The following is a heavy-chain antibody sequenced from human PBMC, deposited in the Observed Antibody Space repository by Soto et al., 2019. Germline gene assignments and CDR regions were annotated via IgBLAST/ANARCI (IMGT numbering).Heavy chain of an antibody. Sequence: EVQLVESGGGLIQPGGSLRLSCAVSGFTVSNNYMSWVRQAPGKGLEGVSVIYSGGYTAYGDSVKGRFTISRDNSKNTPDLQRKSLTPGDAGGFSCATQPGGGGYWGQGTLVTVSS. D-gene: IGHD2-2*01. J-gene: IGHJ4*02. CDR2: IYSGGYT. V-gene: IGHV3-53*01. CDR1: GFTVSNNY. CDR3: ATQPGGGGY.